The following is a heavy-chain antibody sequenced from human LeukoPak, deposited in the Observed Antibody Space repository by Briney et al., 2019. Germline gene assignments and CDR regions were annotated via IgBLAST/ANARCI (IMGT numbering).Heavy chain of an antibody. CDR3: AKDKYYYGSGSSEGYFDY. V-gene: IGHV3-30*18. CDR2: ISYDGSNK. J-gene: IGHJ4*02. CDR1: GFTFSSYG. Sequence: GGSLRLSCAASGFTFSSYGMHWVRQAPGKGLEGVAVISYDGSNKYYADSVKGRFTISRDNSKNTLYLQMNSLRAEDTAVYYCAKDKYYYGSGSSEGYFDYWGQGTLVTVSS. D-gene: IGHD3-10*01.